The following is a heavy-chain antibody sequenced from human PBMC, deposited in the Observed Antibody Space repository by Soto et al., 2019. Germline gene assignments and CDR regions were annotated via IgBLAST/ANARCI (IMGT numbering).Heavy chain of an antibody. CDR1: GFTFSSYA. CDR2: ISYDGSNK. CDR3: ARDQVSVLTMIVVVPTGSCFDP. V-gene: IGHV3-30-3*01. D-gene: IGHD3-22*01. J-gene: IGHJ5*02. Sequence: LRLSCAASGFTFSSYAMHWVRQAPGKGLEWVAVISYDGSNKYYADSVKGRFTISRDNSKNTLYLQMNSLRAEDTAVYYCARDQVSVLTMIVVVPTGSCFDPWGQGTRVTVS.